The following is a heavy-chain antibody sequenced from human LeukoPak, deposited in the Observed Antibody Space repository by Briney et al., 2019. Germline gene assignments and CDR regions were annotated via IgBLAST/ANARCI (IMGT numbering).Heavy chain of an antibody. CDR2: INPESGGT. Sequence: ASVKVSCNASGYTFTGYYIHWVRQAPGQGLEWMGWINPESGGTKFAQNFQGRVTVTRDASITTVYMEVSRLRSDDTAVYYCAREYYYGSGSYYTHWGQGTLVTVSS. D-gene: IGHD3-10*01. J-gene: IGHJ4*02. CDR1: GYTFTGYY. V-gene: IGHV1-2*02. CDR3: AREYYYGSGSYYTH.